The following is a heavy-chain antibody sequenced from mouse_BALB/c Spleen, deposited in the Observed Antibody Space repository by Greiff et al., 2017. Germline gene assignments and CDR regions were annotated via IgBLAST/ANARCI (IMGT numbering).Heavy chain of an antibody. CDR3: ARDPYDGYYGAMDY. V-gene: IGHV2-9*02. D-gene: IGHD2-3*01. J-gene: IGHJ4*01. Sequence: VQLQESGPGLVAPSQSLSITCTVSGFSLTSYGVHWVRQPPGKGLEWLGVIWAGGSTNYNSALMSRLSISKDNSKSQVFLKMNSLQTDDTAMYYCARDPYDGYYGAMDYWGQGTSVTVSS. CDR1: GFSLTSYG. CDR2: IWAGGST.